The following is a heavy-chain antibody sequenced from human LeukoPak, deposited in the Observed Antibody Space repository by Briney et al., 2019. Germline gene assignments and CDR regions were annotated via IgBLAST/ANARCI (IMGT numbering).Heavy chain of an antibody. CDR2: VYYSGST. Sequence: PSETLSLTCTVSGGSISSYYWSWIRQSPGKGLEWIGYVYYSGSTNYNPSLKGRVTVSVDTSKSQFSLKLTSVTAADTAVYYCARGYCSSTSCYPSDYWGQGTLVTVSS. CDR3: ARGYCSSTSCYPSDY. V-gene: IGHV4-59*08. J-gene: IGHJ4*02. CDR1: GGSISSYY. D-gene: IGHD2-2*01.